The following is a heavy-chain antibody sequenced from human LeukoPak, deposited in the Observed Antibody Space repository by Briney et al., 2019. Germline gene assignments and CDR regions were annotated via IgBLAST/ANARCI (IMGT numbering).Heavy chain of an antibody. CDR3: ARNSHGYFDWLLESPFDY. D-gene: IGHD3-9*01. CDR2: ISSSGSTI. V-gene: IGHV3-11*04. Sequence: PGGSLRLSCAASGFTFSDYYMSWIRQAPGKGLEWVSYISSSGSTIYYADSVKGRFTISRDNAKNSLYLQMNSLRAEDTAVYYCARNSHGYFDWLLESPFDYWGQGTLVTVSS. J-gene: IGHJ4*02. CDR1: GFTFSDYY.